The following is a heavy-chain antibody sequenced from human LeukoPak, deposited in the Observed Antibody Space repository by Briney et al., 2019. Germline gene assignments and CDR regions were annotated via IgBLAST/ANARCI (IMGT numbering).Heavy chain of an antibody. V-gene: IGHV1-2*02. D-gene: IGHD3-22*01. CDR1: GYTFTGYY. Sequence: GASVKVSCKASGYTFTGYYMHWVRQAPGQGLEWMGWINPNSGGTNYVQRFQGRVTMTRDTCISTAYMELSRLRSDDTAVYYCARGEYYDRSAYCFDWGQGTLVTVSS. J-gene: IGHJ4*02. CDR2: INPNSGGT. CDR3: ARGEYYDRSAYCFD.